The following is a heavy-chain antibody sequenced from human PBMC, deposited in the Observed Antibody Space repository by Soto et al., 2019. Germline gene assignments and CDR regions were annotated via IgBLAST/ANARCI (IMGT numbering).Heavy chain of an antibody. Sequence: GGSLRLSCAASGFTFSNYALHWVRQAPGKGLEWVAVISDDGSNKYYADSVKGRFTISRDNSKNTLYLQMNSLRAEDTAVYYCARDRFATSWSYFDYWGQGTPVTVSS. J-gene: IGHJ4*02. CDR1: GFTFSNYA. CDR2: ISDDGSNK. V-gene: IGHV3-30-3*01. D-gene: IGHD2-2*01. CDR3: ARDRFATSWSYFDY.